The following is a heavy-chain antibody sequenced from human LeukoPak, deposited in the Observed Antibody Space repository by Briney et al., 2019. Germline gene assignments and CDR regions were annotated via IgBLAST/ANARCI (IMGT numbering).Heavy chain of an antibody. V-gene: IGHV4-59*01. D-gene: IGHD3-22*01. CDR1: GGSISSYY. Sequence: PSETLSLTCTVSGGSISSYYWSWIRQPPAKGLEWIGYIYYSGSNNYNPPLKSRVTISVDTSKNHFSLKRSSVTAADPAVYYCARLYYDTGAFDIWGQGTMVTVSS. J-gene: IGHJ3*02. CDR2: IYYSGSN. CDR3: ARLYYDTGAFDI.